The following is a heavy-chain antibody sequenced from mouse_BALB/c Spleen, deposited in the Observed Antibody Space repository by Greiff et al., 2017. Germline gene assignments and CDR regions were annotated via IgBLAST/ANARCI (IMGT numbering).Heavy chain of an antibody. J-gene: IGHJ1*01. V-gene: IGHV1-15*01. Sequence: QVQLQQSGAELVRPGASVTLSCKASGYTFTDYEMHWVKQTPVHGLEWIGAIDPETGGTAYNQKFKGKATLTADKSSSTAYMELRSLTSEASAVYYGTRGRDGYPYWYFDVWGAGTTVTVSS. CDR1: GYTFTDYE. CDR2: IDPETGGT. CDR3: TRGRDGYPYWYFDV. D-gene: IGHD2-3*01.